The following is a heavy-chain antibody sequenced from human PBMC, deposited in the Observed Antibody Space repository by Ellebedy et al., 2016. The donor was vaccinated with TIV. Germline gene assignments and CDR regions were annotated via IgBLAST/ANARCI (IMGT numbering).Heavy chain of an antibody. CDR1: GYSFTSYW. Sequence: GESLKISCKGSGYSFTSYWISWVRQMPGKGLEWMGVTYPGDSDTRYSPSFQGQVTISADKSISTAYLQWSSLKASDTAMYYCASAKYYGSGTYAHYLDYWGQGTLVTVSS. CDR2: TYPGDSDT. CDR3: ASAKYYGSGTYAHYLDY. V-gene: IGHV5-51*01. D-gene: IGHD3-10*01. J-gene: IGHJ4*02.